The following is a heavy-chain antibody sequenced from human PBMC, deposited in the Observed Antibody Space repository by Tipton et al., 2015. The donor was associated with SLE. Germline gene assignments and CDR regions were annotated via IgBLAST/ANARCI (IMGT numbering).Heavy chain of an antibody. D-gene: IGHD2-15*01. CDR2: ISYRVTT. V-gene: IGHV4-59*11. J-gene: IGHJ4*02. Sequence: TLSLTCTVSGCSISIHYWCWFRQPPGKGLEWIRYISYRVTTNYNPPLNSRVTISVDTTKNQFSLKLRSVTAADTAGYYCAGAWQGYCSGGTCYVLDYWGQGTLVTVSS. CDR3: AGAWQGYCSGGTCYVLDY. CDR1: GCSISIHY.